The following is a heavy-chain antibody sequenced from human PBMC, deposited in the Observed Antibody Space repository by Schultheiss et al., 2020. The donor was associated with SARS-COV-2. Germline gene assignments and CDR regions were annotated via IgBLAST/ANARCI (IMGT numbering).Heavy chain of an antibody. CDR1: GGSISSGDYY. CDR2: IYYSGST. J-gene: IGHJ4*02. Sequence: SQTLSLTCTVSGGSISSGDYYWSWIRQPPVKGLEWIGYIYYSGSTYYNPSLKSRVTISVDTSKNQFSLKLSSVTAADTAVYYCARDNWNYFAAFDYWGQGTLVTVSS. D-gene: IGHD1-7*01. V-gene: IGHV4-30-4*01. CDR3: ARDNWNYFAAFDY.